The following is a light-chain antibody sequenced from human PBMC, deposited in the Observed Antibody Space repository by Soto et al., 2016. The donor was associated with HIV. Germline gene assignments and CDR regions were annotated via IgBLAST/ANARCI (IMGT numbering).Light chain of an antibody. J-gene: IGLJ2*01. V-gene: IGLV3-1*01. CDR1: KLGDKY. Sequence: SYELAQPPSVSVSPGQTTSITCSGDKLGDKYTAWYQQRPGHSPVLVIYEDDKRSSGIPERFSGSNSGNTATLTISGTQALDEADYYCQAWDSSTVVFGGGTKLTVL. CDR3: QAWDSSTVV. CDR2: EDD.